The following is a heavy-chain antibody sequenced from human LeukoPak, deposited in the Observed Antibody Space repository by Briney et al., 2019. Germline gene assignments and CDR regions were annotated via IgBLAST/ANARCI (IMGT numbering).Heavy chain of an antibody. CDR3: XRGXXXXRNWFDP. Sequence: VASVKVSCKASGGTFSSYAISWVRQAPGQGLEWMGGIIPIFGTANYAQKFQGRVTITADESTSTAYMELSSLRSEDTAVYYCXRGXXXXRNWFDPWGQGTLVTVSS. V-gene: IGHV1-69*13. CDR1: GGTFSSYA. CDR2: IIPIFGTA. J-gene: IGHJ5*02.